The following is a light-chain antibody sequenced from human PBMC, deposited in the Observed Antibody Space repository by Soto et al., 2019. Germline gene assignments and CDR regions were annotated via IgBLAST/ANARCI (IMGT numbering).Light chain of an antibody. CDR3: CSIAGSFTI. V-gene: IGLV2-23*01. J-gene: IGLJ2*01. CDR1: SRDAGNYDL. CDR2: EDN. Sequence: QSALTQPASVSGSPGQSITISCTGTSRDAGNYDLVSWYQHHSDKVPKLIIYEDNKWPSGVSHRFSGSQSGNAASLPISGLQTEDEGLYYCCSIAGSFTIFGVGIQLTV.